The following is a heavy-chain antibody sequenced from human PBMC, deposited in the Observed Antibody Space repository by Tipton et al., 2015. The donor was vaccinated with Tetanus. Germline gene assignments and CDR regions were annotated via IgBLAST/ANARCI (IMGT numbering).Heavy chain of an antibody. D-gene: IGHD3-10*01. J-gene: IGHJ6*02. CDR2: INYDGST. CDR1: GDYLSDYY. CDR3: AGGDYYGSGTYDV. Sequence: GLVKPSETLSLTCGVFGDYLSDYYWTWVRQPPGKGLVWIGEINYDGSTNYSPSLKSRVTLSLDTTKKQVSLKLSSVTAADTAVYYCAGGDYYGSGTYDVWGQGTSVTVPS. V-gene: IGHV4-34*01.